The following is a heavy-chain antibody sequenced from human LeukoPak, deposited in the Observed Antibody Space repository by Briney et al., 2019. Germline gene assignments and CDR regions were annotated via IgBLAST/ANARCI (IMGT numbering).Heavy chain of an antibody. J-gene: IGHJ2*01. Sequence: WVRQAPGKGLEWIGSIYYSGSTYYNPSLKSRVTISVDTSKNQFSLKLSSVTAADTAVYYCARRAVQVRFFDLWGRGTLVTVSS. CDR3: ARRAVQVRFFDL. D-gene: IGHD3-10*01. V-gene: IGHV4-39*01. CDR2: IYYSGST.